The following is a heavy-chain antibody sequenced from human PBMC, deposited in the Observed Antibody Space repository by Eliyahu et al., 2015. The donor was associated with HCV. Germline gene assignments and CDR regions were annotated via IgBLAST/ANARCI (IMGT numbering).Heavy chain of an antibody. CDR2: IGGSGDTT. J-gene: IGHJ5*02. Sequence: EVQLLESGGGLVQPGGSLRLSCAASGFTFSSYAMTWARQAPGKGXERVSGIGGSGDTTYYADSVKGRFTLSRDNSKNTLSLQMNSLRAEDTAVYYCAKGLWGTGRHPCPADQWGQGTLVTVSS. V-gene: IGHV3-23*01. CDR1: GFTFSSYA. CDR3: AKGLWGTGRHPCPADQ. D-gene: IGHD1-1*01.